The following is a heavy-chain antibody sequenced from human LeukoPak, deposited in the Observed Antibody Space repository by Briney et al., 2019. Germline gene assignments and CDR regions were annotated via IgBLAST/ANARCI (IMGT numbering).Heavy chain of an antibody. V-gene: IGHV3-7*01. CDR2: IDQGGSTK. J-gene: IGHJ3*02. Sequence: PGGSLRLSCAASGFTFNTYWMIWVRQAPGKGLEWVANIDQGGSTKYYVDSLKGRFTISRDNAKNPLYLQMNSLRAEDTAVYYCVRDKRGRSGAIYYDAFDIWGQGTMVTVSS. CDR3: VRDKRGRSGAIYYDAFDI. CDR1: GFTFNTYW. D-gene: IGHD1-26*01.